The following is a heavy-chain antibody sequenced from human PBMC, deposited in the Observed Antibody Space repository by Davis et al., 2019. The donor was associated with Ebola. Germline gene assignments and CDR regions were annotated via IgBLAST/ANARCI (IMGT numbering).Heavy chain of an antibody. V-gene: IGHV3-74*01. CDR1: GFTFSSYW. D-gene: IGHD6-19*01. CDR2: INSDGSST. CDR3: AREDTDIHSILYSSGPFDY. J-gene: IGHJ4*02. Sequence: PGGSLRLSCAASGFTFSSYWMHWVRQAPGKGLVWVSRINSDGSSTSYADSVKGRFTISRDNAKNTLYLQMNSLRAEDTAVYYCAREDTDIHSILYSSGPFDYWGQGTLVTVSS.